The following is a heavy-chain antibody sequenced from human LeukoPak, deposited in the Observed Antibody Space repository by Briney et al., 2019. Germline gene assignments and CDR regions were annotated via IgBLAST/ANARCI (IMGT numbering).Heavy chain of an antibody. D-gene: IGHD3-10*01. Sequence: GGSLRHAWAASGFTFSSYTITWVCQAPGQGLEWVSSISSSSNFIYYADSLKGRFTVSTDNAKNSQYLQMNSLRAENTAVYYCARDLGDHWGQGTLVTVSS. J-gene: IGHJ4*02. CDR1: GFTFSSYT. CDR3: ARDLGDH. V-gene: IGHV3-21*01. CDR2: ISSSSNFI.